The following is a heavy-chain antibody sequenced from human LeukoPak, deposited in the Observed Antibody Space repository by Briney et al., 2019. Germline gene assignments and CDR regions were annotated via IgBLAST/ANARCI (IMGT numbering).Heavy chain of an antibody. CDR1: GGFISSSSYY. CDR2: IYYSEST. D-gene: IGHD3-9*01. V-gene: IGHV4-39*01. Sequence: KPSETQSLPCTVSGGFISSSSYYWGWIRRPPGKGLEWIGRIYYSESTCYHRSLKSRVTMSVDTSNNLLSMTLSSVTAADMAVYYCARHGRGYYDILTGYLDYWGQGTLVTVSS. CDR3: ARHGRGYYDILTGYLDY. J-gene: IGHJ4*02.